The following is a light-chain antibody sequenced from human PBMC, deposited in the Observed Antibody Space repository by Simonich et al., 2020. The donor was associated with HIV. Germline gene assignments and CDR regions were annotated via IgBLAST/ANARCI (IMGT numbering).Light chain of an antibody. J-gene: IGLJ3*02. CDR3: SSYTSGSTLV. CDR2: NVS. V-gene: IGLV2-14*03. CDR1: RSDVGGYDY. Sequence: QSALTQPASVSESPGQSITISCTGTRSDVGGYDYVSWYQHHPGKAPKLMIYNVSKRPSGVSNRFSGFKSGNAASLTIAGLQAEDEADYYCSSYTSGSTLVFGGGTKLTVL.